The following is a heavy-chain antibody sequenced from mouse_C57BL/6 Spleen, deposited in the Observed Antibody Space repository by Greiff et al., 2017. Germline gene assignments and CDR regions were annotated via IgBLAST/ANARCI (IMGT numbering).Heavy chain of an antibody. CDR3: ARDDYDAAWFAY. CDR1: GYTFTSYT. V-gene: IGHV1-4*01. J-gene: IGHJ3*01. CDR2: INPSSGYT. Sequence: QVQLQQSGAELARPGASVKMSCKASGYTFTSYTMHWVKQRPGQGLEWIGYINPSSGYTKYNQKFKDKATLTADKSSNTAYMQLSSLTSEDSAVYYCARDDYDAAWFAYWGQGTLVTVSA. D-gene: IGHD2-4*01.